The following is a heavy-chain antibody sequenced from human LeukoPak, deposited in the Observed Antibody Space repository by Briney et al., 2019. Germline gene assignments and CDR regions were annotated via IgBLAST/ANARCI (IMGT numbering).Heavy chain of an antibody. CDR3: ASLSSGWYFWDYYYGMDV. Sequence: GGSLRLSCAASGFTFSSYSMNWVRQAPGKGLEWVSSISSSSSYIYYADSVKGRFTISRDNAKNSLYLQMNSLRAEDTAVYHCASLSSGWYFWDYYYGMDVWGQGTTVTVSS. V-gene: IGHV3-21*01. CDR2: ISSSSSYI. CDR1: GFTFSSYS. J-gene: IGHJ6*02. D-gene: IGHD6-19*01.